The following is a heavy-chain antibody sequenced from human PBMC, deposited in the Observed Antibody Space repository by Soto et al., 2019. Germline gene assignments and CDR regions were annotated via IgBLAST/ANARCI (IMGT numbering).Heavy chain of an antibody. CDR1: GGTFSSYA. CDR3: ARNGLRTYGMDV. Sequence: ASVKVSCKASGGTFSSYAISWVRQAPGQGLERMGGIIPIFGTANYAQKFQGRVTITADESTSTAYMELSSLRSEDTAVYYCARNGLRTYGMDVWGQGTTVTVSS. J-gene: IGHJ6*02. V-gene: IGHV1-69*13. CDR2: IIPIFGTA. D-gene: IGHD5-12*01.